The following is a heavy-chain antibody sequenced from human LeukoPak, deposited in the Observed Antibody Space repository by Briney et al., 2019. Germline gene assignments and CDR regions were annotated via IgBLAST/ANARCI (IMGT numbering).Heavy chain of an antibody. V-gene: IGHV3-30*02. CDR3: AKRDCSGGSCYSTDY. Sequence: GGSLRLSCIASGFTFSSYGMRWVRRAPGKGLEWVAFIRYDGNYKYYADSVKGRFSISRDNSKNTLYLQMNSLRAEDTAVYYCAKRDCSGGSCYSTDYWGQGTLVTVSS. J-gene: IGHJ4*02. D-gene: IGHD2-15*01. CDR1: GFTFSSYG. CDR2: IRYDGNYK.